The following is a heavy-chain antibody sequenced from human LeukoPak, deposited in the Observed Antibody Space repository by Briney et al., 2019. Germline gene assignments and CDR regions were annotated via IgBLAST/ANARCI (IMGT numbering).Heavy chain of an antibody. Sequence: GGSLRLSCAGSGFTSSSSWMSWVRQAPGKGLEWVANINQDGSERYYVDSVMGLFTISRDNAKNSLSLHMTSLRGEDTAVYYCTRDFIWGQGILVTVPS. CDR2: INQDGSER. J-gene: IGHJ4*02. CDR1: GFTSSSSW. V-gene: IGHV3-7*05. CDR3: TRDFI. D-gene: IGHD3-10*01.